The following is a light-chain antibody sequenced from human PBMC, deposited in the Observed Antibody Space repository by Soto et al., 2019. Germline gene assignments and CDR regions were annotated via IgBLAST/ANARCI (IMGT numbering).Light chain of an antibody. CDR1: SSDIGGHNY. J-gene: IGLJ7*01. V-gene: IGLV2-14*01. CDR2: DVT. Sequence: QSALTQPASVSGSPGQSITISCTGSSSDIGGHNYVSWYQHHPGKAPKLMIYDVTDRPSGVSDRFSGSKSGNTASLTISGLQAEDEAEYYCTSSTTSSTLVVFGTGTQLTVL. CDR3: TSSTTSSTLVV.